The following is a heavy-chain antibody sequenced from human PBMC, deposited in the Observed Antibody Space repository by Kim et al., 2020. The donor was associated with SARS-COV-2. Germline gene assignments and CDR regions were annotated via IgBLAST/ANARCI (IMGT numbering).Heavy chain of an antibody. Sequence: SETLSLTCTVSGGSISTSSYYWGWIRQPPGKGLEWIGSIYYSGSTYYNPSLKSRVTISVDTSKNQFSLKLSSVTAADTAVYYCARDPGSGSGSYSNVEWFDARGQGTLVTVSS. CDR2: IYYSGST. CDR3: ARDPGSGSGSYSNVEWFDA. V-gene: IGHV4-39*07. J-gene: IGHJ5*02. D-gene: IGHD3-10*01. CDR1: GGSISTSSYY.